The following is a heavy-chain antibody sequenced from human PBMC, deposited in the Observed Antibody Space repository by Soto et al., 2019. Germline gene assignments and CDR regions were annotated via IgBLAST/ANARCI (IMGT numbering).Heavy chain of an antibody. CDR1: GFTFSSYS. Sequence: VQLVESGGGLVQPGGSLRLSCAASGFTFSSYSMNWVRQAPGKGLEWVSYISSGGGSIYYADSVKGRFTISRDNAKNSLYLQMSSLRGEDTAVYYCARRSPSLNAFDIWGQGTMVTVSS. CDR3: ARRSPSLNAFDI. J-gene: IGHJ3*02. V-gene: IGHV3-48*01. CDR2: ISSGGGSI.